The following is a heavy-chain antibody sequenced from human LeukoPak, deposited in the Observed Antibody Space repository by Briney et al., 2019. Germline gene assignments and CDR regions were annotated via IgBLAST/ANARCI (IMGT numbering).Heavy chain of an antibody. J-gene: IGHJ3*01. Sequence: GGSLRLSCAASGFTVSSNYMSWVRQAPGKGLEWVSLISFSGANTYYADSVKGRFTVSRDNSKDTLYLQMNSLRAEDTAIYYCARDIELSAWGLGTMVTVSS. D-gene: IGHD3-16*02. CDR2: ISFSGANT. CDR1: GFTVSSNY. CDR3: ARDIELSA. V-gene: IGHV3-53*01.